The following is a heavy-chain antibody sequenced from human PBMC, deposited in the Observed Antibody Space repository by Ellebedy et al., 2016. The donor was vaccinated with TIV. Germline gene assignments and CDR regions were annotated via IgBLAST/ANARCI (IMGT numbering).Heavy chain of an antibody. CDR2: MDAGGNT. CDR3: SVGTY. Sequence: PGGSLRLSCAASGFTVSGDYMSWVRQAPGKGLEWVSIMDAGGNTHYPDPVKGRFTVSRDNSKNRLYLQMNSLRAEDTAVYYCSVGTYWGQGTLVTVSS. CDR1: GFTVSGDY. J-gene: IGHJ4*02. V-gene: IGHV3-53*01.